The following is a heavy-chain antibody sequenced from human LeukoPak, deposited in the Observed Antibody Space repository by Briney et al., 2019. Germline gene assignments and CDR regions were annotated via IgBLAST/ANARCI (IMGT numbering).Heavy chain of an antibody. CDR2: ISLNRGSI. CDR1: GFTFDDDA. D-gene: IGHD3-16*01. CDR3: ARGSFYDYVWGNPAGYFDY. V-gene: IGHV3-9*01. Sequence: GGSLRLSCAASGFTFDDDAMYWVWEAPGKGLEWVPGISLNRGSIGYADSVKGRFTISRDNAKNSLYLQMNSLRAEDTAVYYCARGSFYDYVWGNPAGYFDYWGQGTLVTVSS. J-gene: IGHJ4*02.